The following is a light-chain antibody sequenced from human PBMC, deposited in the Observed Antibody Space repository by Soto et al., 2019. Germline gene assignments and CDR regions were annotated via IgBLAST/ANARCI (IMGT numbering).Light chain of an antibody. CDR3: SSYTSSSLYV. Sequence: QSVLTQPASVSGSPGQSITISCTGTSSDVGGYNYVSWYQQHPGKAPKLMIYEVSTRPSGVSNRFSGSKSGNTASLTISGLQAEDEADYYCSSYTSSSLYVFGTGTQLTVL. CDR1: SSDVGGYNY. V-gene: IGLV2-14*01. CDR2: EVS. J-gene: IGLJ1*01.